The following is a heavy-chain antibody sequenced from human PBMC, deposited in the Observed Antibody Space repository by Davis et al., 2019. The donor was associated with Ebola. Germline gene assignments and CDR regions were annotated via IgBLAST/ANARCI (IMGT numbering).Heavy chain of an antibody. CDR3: ARERKGDGYAGCDY. CDR1: GYSLSSGHY. V-gene: IGHV4-61*01. Sequence: PSETLSLTCAVSGYSLSSGHYWTWVRQSPGKGLEWIAYVGASGTINYNPSLKSRVTMSVDTSKNQISLQLTSVTGADTAVYYCARERKGDGYAGCDYWGQGTLVTVSS. CDR2: VGASGTI. D-gene: IGHD5-24*01. J-gene: IGHJ4*02.